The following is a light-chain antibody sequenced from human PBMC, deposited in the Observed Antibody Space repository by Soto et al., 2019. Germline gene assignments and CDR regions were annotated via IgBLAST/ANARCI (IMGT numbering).Light chain of an antibody. CDR3: QQRARWPLT. Sequence: EIALTQSPATLSLSPGERATLSCRASQYIGGYLAWYQLRPGQGPRLLIFDAASRATGIPDRVSGSGSGTDFALTISRLEPEDFAVYCCQQRARWPLTFGGGTKVEIK. J-gene: IGKJ4*01. CDR1: QYIGGY. CDR2: DAA. V-gene: IGKV3-11*01.